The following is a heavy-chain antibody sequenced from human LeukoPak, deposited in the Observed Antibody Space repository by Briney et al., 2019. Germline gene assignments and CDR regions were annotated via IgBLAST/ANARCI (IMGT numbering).Heavy chain of an antibody. D-gene: IGHD3-9*01. CDR3: ARGSLTPIDY. J-gene: IGHJ4*02. V-gene: IGHV3-21*01. Sequence: GGSLRLSCAASGFTFSSYSMNWVRQAPGKGLEWVSSMSSSGSYIYYADSVKGRFTISRDNAKNSLYLEMNSLRAEDTAEYYCARGSLTPIDYWGQGTLVTVSS. CDR2: MSSSGSYI. CDR1: GFTFSSYS.